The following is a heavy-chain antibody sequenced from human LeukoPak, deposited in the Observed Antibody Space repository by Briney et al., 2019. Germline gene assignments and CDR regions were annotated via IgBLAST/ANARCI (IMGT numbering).Heavy chain of an antibody. J-gene: IGHJ4*02. D-gene: IGHD2-15*01. V-gene: IGHV3-23*01. CDR2: ISNNGGYT. CDR1: GFTFSSSA. Sequence: PGGSLRLSCAASGFTFSSSAMSWVRQAPGKGLEWVSAISNNGGYTYYADPVKGRFTISRDDSKDTLYLQMNSLNTEDTAMYYCTTRSPARYCSDGACYSSADYWGQGTLVTVSS. CDR3: TTRSPARYCSDGACYSSADY.